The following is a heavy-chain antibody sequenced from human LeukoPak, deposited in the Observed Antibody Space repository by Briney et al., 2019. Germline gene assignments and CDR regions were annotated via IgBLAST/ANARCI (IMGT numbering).Heavy chain of an antibody. Sequence: PSETLSLTCTVSGGSISSSSYYWGWIRQPPGKGLEWIGSIYYSGSTYYNPSLKSRVTISVDTSKNQFSLKLSSVTAADTAVYYCARQGVVVPAAINRAFDIWGQGTMVTVSS. D-gene: IGHD2-2*02. CDR1: GGSISSSSYY. CDR2: IYYSGST. V-gene: IGHV4-39*01. J-gene: IGHJ3*02. CDR3: ARQGVVVPAAINRAFDI.